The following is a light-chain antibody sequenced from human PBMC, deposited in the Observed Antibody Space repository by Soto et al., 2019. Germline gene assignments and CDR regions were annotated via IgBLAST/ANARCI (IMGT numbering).Light chain of an antibody. Sequence: NFMLTQPHSVSQSPGKTVTISCTRSSGSIASNYVQWYQQRPGSSPTTVIYENNQSPSGVPDRFSGSIDSSSNSASLTISGLKTEEEADYYCQSYDGTNWVFGGWTKLTVL. CDR2: ENN. CDR1: SGSIASNY. CDR3: QSYDGTNWV. V-gene: IGLV6-57*01. J-gene: IGLJ3*02.